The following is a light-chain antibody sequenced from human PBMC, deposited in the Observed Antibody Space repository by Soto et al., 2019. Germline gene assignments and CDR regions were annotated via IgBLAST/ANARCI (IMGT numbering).Light chain of an antibody. CDR1: QSVSSY. J-gene: IGKJ1*01. Sequence: EIVLTQSPATVSLSPVEIATLSFRASQSVSSYLAWYQQKPGQAPRLLIYDASNRATGIPARFSGSGSGTDFTLTISSLEPEDFAVYYCQQRSNWPPWTFGQGTKVDIK. CDR2: DAS. CDR3: QQRSNWPPWT. V-gene: IGKV3-11*01.